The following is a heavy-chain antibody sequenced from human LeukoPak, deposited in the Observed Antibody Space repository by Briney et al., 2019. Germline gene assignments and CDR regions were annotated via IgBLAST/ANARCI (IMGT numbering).Heavy chain of an antibody. CDR1: GYTFTSYD. CDR3: AKVSRPDWNLDWFDP. CDR2: MNPNSGNT. D-gene: IGHD1-7*01. V-gene: IGHV1-8*03. Sequence: ASVKVSCKASGYTFTSYDINWVRQATGQGLEWMGWMNPNSGNTGYAQKFQGRVTITRNTSISTAYMELSSLRSEDTAVYYCAKVSRPDWNLDWFDPWGQGTLVTVSS. J-gene: IGHJ5*02.